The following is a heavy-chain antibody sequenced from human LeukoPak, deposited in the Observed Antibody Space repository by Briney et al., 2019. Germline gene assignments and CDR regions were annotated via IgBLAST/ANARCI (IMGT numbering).Heavy chain of an antibody. CDR1: GFTFSSYG. Sequence: PGGSLRLSCAASGFTFSSYGMHWVRQAPGKGLEWVAVISYDGSNKYYADSVKGRFTISRDNSKNTLYLQMNSLRAEETDVYYWARRSGIAVAGAFDYWGQGTLVTVSS. D-gene: IGHD6-19*01. CDR2: ISYDGSNK. J-gene: IGHJ4*02. V-gene: IGHV3-30*03. CDR3: ARRSGIAVAGAFDY.